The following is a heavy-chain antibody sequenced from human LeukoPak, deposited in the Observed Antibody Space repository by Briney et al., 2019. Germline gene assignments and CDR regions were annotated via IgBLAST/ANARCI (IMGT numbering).Heavy chain of an antibody. V-gene: IGHV3-30*14. CDR1: GFTFSSYA. CDR3: ARLGLVSDY. D-gene: IGHD6-19*01. Sequence: QAGGSLRLSCAASGFTFSSYAMSWVRQAPGKGLEWVAVISYDGSNKYYADSVKGRFTISRDNSKNTLYLQMNSLRAEDTAVYYCARLGLVSDYWGQGTLVTVSS. J-gene: IGHJ4*02. CDR2: ISYDGSNK.